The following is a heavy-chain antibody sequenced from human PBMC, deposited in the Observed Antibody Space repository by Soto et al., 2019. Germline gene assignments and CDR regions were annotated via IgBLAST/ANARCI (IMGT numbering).Heavy chain of an antibody. V-gene: IGHV3-74*01. J-gene: IGHJ6*02. D-gene: IGHD6-13*01. CDR1: GFTFSSYW. CDR2: INSDGSST. CDR3: ARGVIIAAAGTPYYYYYGMDV. Sequence: PGGSLRLSCAASGFTFSSYWMHWVRQAPGKGLVWVSRINSDGSSTSYADSVKGRFTISRDNAKNTLYLQMNSLRAEDTAVYYCARGVIIAAAGTPYYYYYGMDVWGQGTTVTVSS.